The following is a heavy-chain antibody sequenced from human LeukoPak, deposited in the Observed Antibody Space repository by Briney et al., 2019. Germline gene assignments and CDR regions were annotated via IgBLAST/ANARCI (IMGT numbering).Heavy chain of an antibody. D-gene: IGHD4-23*01. CDR3: ARPLDCNYGGTAFDI. V-gene: IGHV4-39*01. J-gene: IGHJ3*02. Sequence: PETLSLTCTVSGGSVSNSNYCWGWIRQPPGKQLEWIGSIDYSGSPLYNPSLKSRVTISVDTSKNQFSLKLSSVTAADTAVYYCARPLDCNYGGTAFDIWGQGTMVTVSS. CDR1: GGSVSNSNYC. CDR2: IDYSGSP.